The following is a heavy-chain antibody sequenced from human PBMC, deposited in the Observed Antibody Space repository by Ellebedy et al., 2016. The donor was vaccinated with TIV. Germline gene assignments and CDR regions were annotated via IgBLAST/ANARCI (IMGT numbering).Heavy chain of an antibody. CDR2: IYGDGTT. Sequence: GESLKISCAVSGFTVSTNYLSWVRQAPGKGLEWVSTIYGDGTTYHADSVRGRFTISRDNSKNTLYLQMKSLRADDTAVYYCANKWVVRGEGWNNGMDIWGQGTTVTVSS. D-gene: IGHD3-10*01. CDR3: ANKWVVRGEGWNNGMDI. CDR1: GFTVSTNY. J-gene: IGHJ6*02. V-gene: IGHV3-66*01.